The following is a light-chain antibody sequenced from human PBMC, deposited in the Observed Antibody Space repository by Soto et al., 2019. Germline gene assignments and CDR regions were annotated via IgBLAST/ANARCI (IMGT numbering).Light chain of an antibody. J-gene: IGKJ1*01. CDR2: KAS. Sequence: DIQMTQSPSTLSASVGDRVTITCRASQSISSWLAWYQQKPGRAPKLLIYKASSLDTGVPSRFSGSGSGTEVSLTISTLQPDDFESYYCQQYGSSYPWTFGHGTKVEIK. CDR1: QSISSW. CDR3: QQYGSSYPWT. V-gene: IGKV1-5*03.